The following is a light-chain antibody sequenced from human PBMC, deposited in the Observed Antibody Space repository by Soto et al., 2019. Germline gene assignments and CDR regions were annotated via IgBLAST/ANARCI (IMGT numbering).Light chain of an antibody. CDR1: QGISNY. V-gene: IGKV1-27*01. CDR3: QKYDSAPPT. J-gene: IGKJ4*01. Sequence: DTPMTQSPSSLSASVGDRVTITCRASQGISNYLAWYQQRPGKVPHLLIYAASSLQPGVPSRFSGSGSGTDFTLTISSLQPEDVGTYYCQKYDSAPPTFGGGTRVQLK. CDR2: AAS.